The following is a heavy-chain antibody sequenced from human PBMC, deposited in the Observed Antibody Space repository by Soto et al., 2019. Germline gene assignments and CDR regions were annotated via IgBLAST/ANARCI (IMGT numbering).Heavy chain of an antibody. CDR2: SIPIQGTA. CDR1: GGSFTSYI. D-gene: IGHD3-16*01. J-gene: IGHJ6*03. CDR3: AKSLVLVDQAYMDA. V-gene: IGHV1-69*08. Sequence: QVQLVQSGAEVKKPGSSVKVSCEASGGSFTSYIFTWVRQAPGQGLEWMGRSIPIQGTANYALKFQDRVTITADKSTNIAYMELRRLRPEDTALYYCAKSLVLVDQAYMDALGKGTTVTV.